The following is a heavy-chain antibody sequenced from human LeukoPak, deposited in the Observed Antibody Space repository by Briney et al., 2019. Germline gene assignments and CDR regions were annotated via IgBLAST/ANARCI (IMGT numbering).Heavy chain of an antibody. CDR3: AKGGLRVTDY. D-gene: IGHD5/OR15-5a*01. CDR1: GFILSNYW. CDR2: VNNDGSST. V-gene: IGHV3-74*03. Sequence: GSLRLSCAASGFILSNYWMHWVRQASGKGLGWVSRVNNDGSSTTYADSVKGRFTISRDNAKNTLYLQMNSLRAEDTAVYYCAKGGLRVTDYWGQGTLVTVSS. J-gene: IGHJ4*02.